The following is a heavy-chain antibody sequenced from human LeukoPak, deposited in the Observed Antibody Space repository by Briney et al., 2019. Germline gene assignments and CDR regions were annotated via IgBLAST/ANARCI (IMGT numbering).Heavy chain of an antibody. V-gene: IGHV5-51*01. D-gene: IGHD3-3*01. CDR1: GNSFTTHW. CDR3: ACRKFYDTWSDP. CDR2: IYPGASST. Sequence: GESLKISGKGFGNSFTTHWIGWVRQTPGKGLEWMGIIYPGASSTLYNPSFQGQVTISADQSTSTAYLQWSSLKVSDTAIYYCACRKFYDTWSDPWGQGTLVTVSS. J-gene: IGHJ5*02.